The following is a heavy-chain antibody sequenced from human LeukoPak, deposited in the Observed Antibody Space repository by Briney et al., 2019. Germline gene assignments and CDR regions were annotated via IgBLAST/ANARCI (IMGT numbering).Heavy chain of an antibody. CDR2: IYYSGST. CDR3: ARDVGSSWYYDY. J-gene: IGHJ4*02. V-gene: IGHV4-39*07. D-gene: IGHD6-13*01. Sequence: WVRQAPGKGLEWVGSIYYSGSTYYNPSLKSRVTISVDTSKNQFSLKLSSVTAADTAVYYCARDVGSSWYYDYWGQGTLVTVSS.